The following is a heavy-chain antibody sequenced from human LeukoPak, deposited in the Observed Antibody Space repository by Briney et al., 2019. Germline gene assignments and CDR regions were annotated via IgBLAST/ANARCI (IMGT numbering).Heavy chain of an antibody. V-gene: IGHV1-2*02. Sequence: ASVKVSCKASGYTFTGFCIHWVRQAPGQGLEWMGWLNPNSGGTNYAQSFQGRVTMTRDTSISTGYMELSRLRSDDTAVYYCARDLDNYSGSGSYYNRDPLFQHWGQGTLVTVSS. J-gene: IGHJ1*01. CDR3: ARDLDNYSGSGSYYNRDPLFQH. CDR2: LNPNSGGT. D-gene: IGHD3-10*01. CDR1: GYTFTGFC.